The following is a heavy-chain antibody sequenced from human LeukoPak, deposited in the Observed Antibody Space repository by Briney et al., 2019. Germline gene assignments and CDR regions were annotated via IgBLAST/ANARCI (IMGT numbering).Heavy chain of an antibody. Sequence: SETLSLTCTVSGGSISSYYWSWIRQPPGKGLEWIGYIYYSGSTNYNPSLKSRVTISVDTSKNQFSLKLSSVTAADTAVYYCARGGVTRLVLGFDYWGQGTLVTVSS. CDR3: ARGGVTRLVLGFDY. CDR1: GGSISSYY. V-gene: IGHV4-59*08. CDR2: IYYSGST. D-gene: IGHD2-8*01. J-gene: IGHJ4*02.